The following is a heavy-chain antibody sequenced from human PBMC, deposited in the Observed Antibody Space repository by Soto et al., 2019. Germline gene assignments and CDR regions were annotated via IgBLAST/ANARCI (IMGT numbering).Heavy chain of an antibody. CDR1: GYSFSGYD. D-gene: IGHD3-10*01. CDR3: ARDSGAALYGEDALDI. CDR2: VSTSIRST. J-gene: IGHJ3*02. V-gene: IGHV1-18*04. Sequence: QGKLVQSGPEVKKPGASVKVSCTASGYSFSGYDITWVRQAPGQGLEWLGWVSTSIRSTMSAEKLQGRLTMTTDTSSTTVYMELRGLTSDDTAVYYCARDSGAALYGEDALDIWGQGTMVSVSS.